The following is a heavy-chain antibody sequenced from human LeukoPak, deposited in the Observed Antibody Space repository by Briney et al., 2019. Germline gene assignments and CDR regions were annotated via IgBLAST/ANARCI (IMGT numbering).Heavy chain of an antibody. V-gene: IGHV4-34*01. CDR2: INHSGST. J-gene: IGHJ6*03. CDR1: GGSFSGYY. D-gene: IGHD1-1*01. CDR3: ARRGTSYMDV. Sequence: SETLSLTCAVYGGSFSGYYWSWIRQPPGKGLEWIGEINHSGSTNYNPSLKSRVTISVDTSKNQFSLKLSSVTAADTAVYYCARRGTSYMDVWGKGTTVTISS.